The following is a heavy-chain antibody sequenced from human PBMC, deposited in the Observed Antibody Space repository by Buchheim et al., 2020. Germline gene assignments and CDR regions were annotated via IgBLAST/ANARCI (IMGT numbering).Heavy chain of an antibody. CDR1: GFTFSSYA. D-gene: IGHD3-3*01. Sequence: VQLVESGGGVVQPGRSLRLSCTASGFTFSSYAMHWVRQAPGKGLEWVSFISSPSSTINYADSVKGRFTISRDNAKNSLYLKMNSLRAEDTAVYYCVRLDFWSGLDYWGQG. V-gene: IGHV3-48*01. CDR3: VRLDFWSGLDY. CDR2: ISSPSSTI. J-gene: IGHJ4*02.